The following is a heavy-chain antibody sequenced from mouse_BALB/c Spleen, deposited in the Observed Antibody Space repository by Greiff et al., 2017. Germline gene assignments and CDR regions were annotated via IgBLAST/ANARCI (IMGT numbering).Heavy chain of an antibody. CDR3: ARDRSSYKGIDY. V-gene: IGHV7-3*02. D-gene: IGHD1-1*01. Sequence: EVQLVESGGGLVQPGGSLRLSCATSGFTFTDYYMSWVRQPPGKALEWLGFIRNKANGYTTEYSASVKGQFTISRNNSQSILYLQMNTPRAEDSATYCCARDRSSYKGIDYWGQGTTLTVSS. J-gene: IGHJ2*01. CDR1: GFTFTDYY. CDR2: IRNKANGYTT.